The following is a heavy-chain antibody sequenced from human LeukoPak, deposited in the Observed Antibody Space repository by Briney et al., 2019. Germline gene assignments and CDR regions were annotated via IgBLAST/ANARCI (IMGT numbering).Heavy chain of an antibody. V-gene: IGHV1-2*02. CDR1: GYTFTGYY. Sequence: RGASVKVSCKASGYTFTGYYMHWVRQAPGQGLEWMGWINPNSGDTNYAQKFQGRVTMTRDTSISTAYMELSSLRSEDMAVYYCARGFTPRSGIDYWGQGTLVTVSS. CDR3: ARGFTPRSGIDY. CDR2: INPNSGDT. J-gene: IGHJ4*02. D-gene: IGHD1-26*01.